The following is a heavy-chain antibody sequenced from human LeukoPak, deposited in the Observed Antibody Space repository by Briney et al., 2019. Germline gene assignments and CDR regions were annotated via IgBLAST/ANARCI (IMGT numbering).Heavy chain of an antibody. V-gene: IGHV4-4*07. CDR3: ARIIAVAGTVQAFDI. CDR1: GGSISSYY. CDR2: IYTSGST. D-gene: IGHD6-19*01. J-gene: IGHJ3*02. Sequence: SETLSLTCTVSGGSISSYYWSWIRQPAGKGLEWIGRIYTSGSTNYNPSLKSRVTMSVDTSKNQFSLKLSSVTAANTAVYYCARIIAVAGTVQAFDIWGQGTMVTVSS.